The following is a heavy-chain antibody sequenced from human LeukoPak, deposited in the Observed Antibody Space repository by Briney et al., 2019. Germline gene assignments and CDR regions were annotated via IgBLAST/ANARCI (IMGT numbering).Heavy chain of an antibody. J-gene: IGHJ5*02. CDR3: ARRLTQYDCFDP. D-gene: IGHD2-2*01. V-gene: IGHV6-1*01. Sequence: SQTLSLTCAISGDSVSSNSVTWNWIGQSPSRGLEWLGRTYYRSTWYNDYAVSVRGRITVNPDTSKNQFSLHLNSVTPEDTAVYYCARRLTQYDCFDPWGPGILVTVSS. CDR2: TYYRSTWYN. CDR1: GDSVSSNSVT.